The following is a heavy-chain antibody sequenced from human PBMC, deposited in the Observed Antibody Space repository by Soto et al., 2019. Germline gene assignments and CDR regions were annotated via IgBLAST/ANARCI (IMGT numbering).Heavy chain of an antibody. CDR3: ASQVLRYFDWLSDYFDY. CDR1: GFTFSSYA. Sequence: GGSLRLSCAASGFTFSSYAMSWVRQAPGKGLEWVSAISGSGGSTYYADSVKGRFTISRDNSKNTLYLQMNSLRAEDTAVYYCASQVLRYFDWLSDYFDYWGQGTLVTVSS. D-gene: IGHD3-9*01. CDR2: ISGSGGST. V-gene: IGHV3-23*01. J-gene: IGHJ4*02.